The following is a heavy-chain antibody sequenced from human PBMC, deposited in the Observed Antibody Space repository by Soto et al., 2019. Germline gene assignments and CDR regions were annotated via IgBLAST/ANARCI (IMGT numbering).Heavy chain of an antibody. D-gene: IGHD6-13*01. CDR3: AKLGVRVATAGVDY. CDR2: ITPGGGNT. Sequence: EVQLLESGGGLVQPGGSLRLSCVASGFPFSNYVLYWVRQAPGRGLEWVSAITPGGGNTYYADSVKGRFTISRDDSKDPRYLQMNSLRAEDTGVYYCAKLGVRVATAGVDYWGQGTLVTVSS. J-gene: IGHJ4*02. CDR1: GFPFSNYV. V-gene: IGHV3-23*01.